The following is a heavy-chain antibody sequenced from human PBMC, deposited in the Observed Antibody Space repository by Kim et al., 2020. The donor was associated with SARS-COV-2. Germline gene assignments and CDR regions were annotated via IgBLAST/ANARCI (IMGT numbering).Heavy chain of an antibody. CDR3: ARDSGRDAWFDP. D-gene: IGHD1-26*01. V-gene: IGHV1-18*01. J-gene: IGHJ5*02. Sequence: NDAQKLQGRVTMTTDTSTSTDYMELRSLRSDDTAVYYCARDSGRDAWFDPWGQGTLVTVSS.